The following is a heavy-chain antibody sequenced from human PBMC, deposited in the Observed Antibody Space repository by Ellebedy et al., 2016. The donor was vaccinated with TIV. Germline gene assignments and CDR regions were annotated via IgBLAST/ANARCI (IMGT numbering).Heavy chain of an antibody. Sequence: PGGSLRLSCAASGFTFTDYAMNWVRQAPGKGLEWVSSISTSSSHIFQADSVKGRFTISRDDAQNSLYLEMNSLRAEDTAVYYCARRGGRVLLYSFDMWGQGTMVTVSS. CDR3: ARRGGRVLLYSFDM. V-gene: IGHV3-21*01. CDR2: ISTSSSHI. J-gene: IGHJ3*02. CDR1: GFTFTDYA. D-gene: IGHD1-26*01.